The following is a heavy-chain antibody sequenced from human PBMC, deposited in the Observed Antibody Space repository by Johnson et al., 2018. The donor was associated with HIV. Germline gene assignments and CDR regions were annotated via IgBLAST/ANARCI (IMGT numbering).Heavy chain of an antibody. V-gene: IGHV3-66*01. J-gene: IGHJ3*02. Sequence: VQLVESGGGVVQPGRSLRLSCAASGFTVSNTFMDWVRQAPGKGLEWVSVIYSGGSTYYADSVTGRFTIARDNSKNTLYLQMNSLRAEDTAVYYCAVLTTGGLRVGNFDIWGQGTMVTVSS. CDR3: AVLTTGGLRVGNFDI. CDR2: IYSGGST. CDR1: GFTVSNTF. D-gene: IGHD1-1*01.